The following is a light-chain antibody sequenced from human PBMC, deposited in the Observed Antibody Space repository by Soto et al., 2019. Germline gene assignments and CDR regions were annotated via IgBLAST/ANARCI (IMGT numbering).Light chain of an antibody. CDR2: AAS. CDR1: QSISSY. Sequence: DIQMTQSPSSLSASVGDRVTITCRASQSISSYLNWYQQKPGKAPKLLIYAASSLQSGVPSRFSGSGSGTDFTLTISSLQPEDFGVYYCQQYKNWPRTFGQGTKVDIK. V-gene: IGKV1-39*01. CDR3: QQYKNWPRT. J-gene: IGKJ1*01.